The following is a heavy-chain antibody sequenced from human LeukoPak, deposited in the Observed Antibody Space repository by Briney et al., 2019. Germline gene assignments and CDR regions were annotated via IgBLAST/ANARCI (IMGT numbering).Heavy chain of an antibody. J-gene: IGHJ4*02. V-gene: IGHV3-21*06. CDR3: ARDLSSGHFHVDY. CDR1: GFTFSTYT. D-gene: IGHD3-22*01. CDR2: IGSSGTYI. Sequence: GGSLRLSCAASGFTFSTYTMTWVRQTPGKGLEWVSSIGSSGTYIYYGDSMKGRFTISRDNAKSSLYLQMISLRAEDTAVYYCARDLSSGHFHVDYWGQGTLVTVSS.